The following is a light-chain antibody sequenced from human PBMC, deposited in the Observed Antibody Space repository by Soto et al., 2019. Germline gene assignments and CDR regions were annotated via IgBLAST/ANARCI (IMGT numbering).Light chain of an antibody. CDR3: QQYNNWPGW. CDR2: AAS. CDR1: QGVANN. Sequence: DKVMTQSPVTLSVSPGERATLSCRASQGVANNLAWYQQKPGQAPRLLIYAASTRSTGIPSRFSGSGSGTDFTLTISSLQAEDFAVYYCQQYNNWPGWFGQGTKVEIK. V-gene: IGKV3-15*01. J-gene: IGKJ1*01.